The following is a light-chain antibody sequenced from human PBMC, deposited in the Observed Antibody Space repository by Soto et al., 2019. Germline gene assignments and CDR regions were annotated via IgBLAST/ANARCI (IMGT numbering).Light chain of an antibody. CDR1: SSDVGGYNY. CDR3: CSYTSSSTLV. V-gene: IGLV2-14*01. Sequence: QSALTQPASVSGSPVQSITISCTGTSSDVGGYNYVSWYQQHPGKAPKLMIYEVSNRPSGVPNRFSGSKSGNTASLTISGLQAEDEADYYCCSYTSSSTLVFGTGTKVTVL. CDR2: EVS. J-gene: IGLJ1*01.